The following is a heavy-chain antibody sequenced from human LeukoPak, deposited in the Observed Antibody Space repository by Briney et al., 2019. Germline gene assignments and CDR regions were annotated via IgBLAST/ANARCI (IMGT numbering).Heavy chain of an antibody. J-gene: IGHJ3*02. CDR1: GFTFSSYW. Sequence: GGSLRLSCAASGFTFSSYWMSWVRQAPGKGLEWVANIKQDGSEKYYVDSVKGRFTISRDNAKNSLYLQMNSLRAEDTAVYYCARDLVVGATIDAFDIWGQGTIVTVSS. V-gene: IGHV3-7*01. CDR2: IKQDGSEK. D-gene: IGHD1-26*01. CDR3: ARDLVVGATIDAFDI.